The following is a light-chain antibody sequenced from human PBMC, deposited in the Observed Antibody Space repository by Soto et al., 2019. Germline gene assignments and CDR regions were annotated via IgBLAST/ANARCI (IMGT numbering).Light chain of an antibody. V-gene: IGLV2-14*01. Sequence: QSALTQPASVSGSPGQSITISCTGTSGDIGGYNYVSWYQQHPGKAPKLLISEVTNRPSGVSNRFSGSKSGNTASLTISGLQAEDEADYYCSSYTTNITPVVFGAGTQLTVL. J-gene: IGLJ2*01. CDR2: EVT. CDR1: SGDIGGYNY. CDR3: SSYTTNITPVV.